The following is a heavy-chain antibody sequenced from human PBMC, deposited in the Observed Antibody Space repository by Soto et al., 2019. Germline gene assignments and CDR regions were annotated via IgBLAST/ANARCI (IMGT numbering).Heavy chain of an antibody. Sequence: PGGSLRLSCSASGFTFSSYAMHWVRQAPGKGLEYVSAISSNGGSTYYADSVKARFTISRDNSQHTLYLQMSSLRAEDTAAHYCVKASPASSWYDYYYYGMDVWGQGTTVTVSS. CDR3: VKASPASSWYDYYYYGMDV. CDR2: ISSNGGST. D-gene: IGHD6-13*01. CDR1: GFTFSSYA. J-gene: IGHJ6*02. V-gene: IGHV3-64D*08.